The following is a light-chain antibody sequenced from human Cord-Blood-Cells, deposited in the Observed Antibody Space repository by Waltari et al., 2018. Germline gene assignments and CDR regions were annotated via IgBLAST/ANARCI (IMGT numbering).Light chain of an antibody. V-gene: IGKV1-39*01. CDR3: QQSYSTPWT. Sequence: QMTQSPSSLFASVGDKVTNTCRASQSISSYLNWYQQKPGKAPKLLIYAASSLQSGVPSRFSGSGSGTDFTLTISSLQPEDFATYYCQQSYSTPWTFGQGTKVEIK. J-gene: IGKJ2*02. CDR2: AAS. CDR1: QSISSY.